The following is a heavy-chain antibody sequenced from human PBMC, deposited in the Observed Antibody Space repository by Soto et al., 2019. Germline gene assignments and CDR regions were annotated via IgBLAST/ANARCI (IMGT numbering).Heavy chain of an antibody. D-gene: IGHD4-17*01. CDR3: VRESETKGTTKTPLHFDS. Sequence: SQTLSLTCVISGESVSSISAAWNWIRQSPSRGLEWLGRTYYRSQWYDDYAVSVNSRATVNPDTSKNQVSLQLKSVTPEDTAVYYCVRESETKGTTKTPLHFDSWGQGTLVTVSS. V-gene: IGHV6-1*01. CDR2: TYYRSQWYD. J-gene: IGHJ4*02. CDR1: GESVSSISAA.